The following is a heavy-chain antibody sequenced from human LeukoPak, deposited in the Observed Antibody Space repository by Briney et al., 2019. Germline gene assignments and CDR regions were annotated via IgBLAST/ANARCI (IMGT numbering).Heavy chain of an antibody. CDR1: GFTFSSYG. J-gene: IGHJ6*03. V-gene: IGHV3-30*02. CDR3: ATLTSAYYYYCYMDV. CDR2: IRYDGSNK. Sequence: PGGSLRLSCAASGFTFSSYGMHWVRQAPGKGLEWVAFIRYDGSNKYYADSVKGRFTISRDNSKNTLYLQMNSLRAEDTAVYYCATLTSAYYYYCYMDVWGKGTTVTVSS.